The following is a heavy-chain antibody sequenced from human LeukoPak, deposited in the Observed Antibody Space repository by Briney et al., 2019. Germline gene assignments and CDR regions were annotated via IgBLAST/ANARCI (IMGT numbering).Heavy chain of an antibody. CDR3: ARSRSGSVAGTSDY. J-gene: IGHJ4*02. CDR1: GFTLSRYA. Sequence: PGGALSLSCAASGFTLSRYAMSWVRQAPGKGLEWVSSVSTDGDTYYTDSVKGRFTISRDTPRNTLFLQMTSLRAEDTALYYCARSRSGSVAGTSDYWGQGTLVIVSS. V-gene: IGHV3-23*01. CDR2: VSTDGDT. D-gene: IGHD6-19*01.